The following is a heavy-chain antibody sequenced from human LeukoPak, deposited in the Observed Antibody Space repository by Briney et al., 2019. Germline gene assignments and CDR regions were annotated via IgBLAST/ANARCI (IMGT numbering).Heavy chain of an antibody. V-gene: IGHV4-61*09. Sequence: SETLSLTCTVSGASISSGTYYWNWIRQSAGKGLEWIGHIDITGSTNYNPSLKSRVTISVDTSKNQFSLRLSSVSAADTAVYYCARDVIAWGQGTLVTVSS. CDR1: GASISSGTYY. J-gene: IGHJ5*02. CDR3: ARDVIA. CDR2: IDITGST.